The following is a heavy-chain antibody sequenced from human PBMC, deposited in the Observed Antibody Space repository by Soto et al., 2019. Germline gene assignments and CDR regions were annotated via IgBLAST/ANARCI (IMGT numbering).Heavy chain of an antibody. CDR3: AQYGPNGSLDY. CDR2: IYWDDDK. V-gene: IGHV2-5*02. D-gene: IGHD3-10*01. Sequence: QITLKESGPALVTPTQTLTLTCTFSGFSLSSSGVGVAWIRQPPGKALEWLALIYWDDDKRYSPSLKNRFTITKDTYKNQVILTMTNMDPVDTATYYCAQYGPNGSLDYWGQGTLVTVSS. J-gene: IGHJ4*02. CDR1: GFSLSSSGVG.